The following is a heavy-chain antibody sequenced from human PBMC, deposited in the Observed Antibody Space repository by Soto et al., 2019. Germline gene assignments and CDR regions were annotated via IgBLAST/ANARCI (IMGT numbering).Heavy chain of an antibody. D-gene: IGHD2-21*02. CDR1: GFIFSKYG. Sequence: QVQLVESGGGVVQPGRSLRLSCAASGFIFSKYGIHWVRQAPGKGLEWVALIWYDGSNKYYADSVKGRFTVSRDNSKNAVYLQMNSLSPEDTGVYYCARCGPHCSIDYWGQGILVTDSS. V-gene: IGHV3-33*01. J-gene: IGHJ4*02. CDR2: IWYDGSNK. CDR3: ARCGPHCSIDY.